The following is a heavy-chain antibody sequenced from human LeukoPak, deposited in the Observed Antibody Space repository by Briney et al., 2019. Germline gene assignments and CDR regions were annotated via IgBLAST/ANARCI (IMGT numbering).Heavy chain of an antibody. V-gene: IGHV1-69*05. D-gene: IGHD3-22*01. CDR3: ARRDDSSGYYYGDYYMDV. Sequence: SVKVTCKASGGTFSSYAISWVRQAPGQGLEGMGGIIPIFGTANYAQKFQGRVTITTDESTSTAYMELSSLRSEDTAVYYCARRDDSSGYYYGDYYMDVWGKGTTVTVSS. CDR1: GGTFSSYA. J-gene: IGHJ6*03. CDR2: IIPIFGTA.